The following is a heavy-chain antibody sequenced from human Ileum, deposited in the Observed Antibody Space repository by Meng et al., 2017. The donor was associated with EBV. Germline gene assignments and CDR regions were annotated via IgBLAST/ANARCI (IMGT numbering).Heavy chain of an antibody. V-gene: IGHV3-74*01. CDR1: GLTFSSYW. Sequence: EXQLVEXXXGLVQPGXSLRLSCAASGLTFSSYWMHWVRQGPGQGLVWVSRINGDGSSTSYADSVKGRFTISRDNAKNALYLQMNNLKPEDTAMYYCTRVGDYAYKDWGQGTLVTVSS. CDR3: TRVGDYAYKD. D-gene: IGHD4-17*01. CDR2: INGDGSST. J-gene: IGHJ1*01.